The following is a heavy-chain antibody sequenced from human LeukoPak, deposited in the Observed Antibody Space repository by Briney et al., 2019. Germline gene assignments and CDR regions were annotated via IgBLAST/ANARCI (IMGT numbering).Heavy chain of an antibody. CDR2: IYYSGST. V-gene: IGHV4-59*01. CDR3: ARSPIGWELLSGGAFDI. Sequence: SETLSLTCTVSGGSISSYYWSWLRQPPGKGLEWIGYIYYSGSTNYNPSLKSRVTISVDTSKNQFSLKLSSVTAADTAVYYCARSPIGWELLSGGAFDIWGQGTMVTVSS. CDR1: GGSISSYY. J-gene: IGHJ3*02. D-gene: IGHD1-26*01.